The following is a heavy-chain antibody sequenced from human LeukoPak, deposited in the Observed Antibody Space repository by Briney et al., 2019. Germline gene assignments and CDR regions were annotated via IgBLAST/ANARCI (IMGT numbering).Heavy chain of an antibody. J-gene: IGHJ2*01. CDR1: GGSISSYY. Sequence: SETLSLTCTVSGGSISSYYWSWIRQSPGKGLEWIGYIYYSGSTNYNPSLKSRVTISVDTSKNQFSLKLSSVTAADTAVYYCARGGKYYGDYWYFDLWGRGTLVTVSS. CDR2: IYYSGST. D-gene: IGHD4-17*01. V-gene: IGHV4-59*01. CDR3: ARGGKYYGDYWYFDL.